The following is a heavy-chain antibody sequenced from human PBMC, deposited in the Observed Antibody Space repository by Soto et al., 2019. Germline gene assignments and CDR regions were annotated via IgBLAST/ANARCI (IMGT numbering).Heavy chain of an antibody. J-gene: IGHJ5*02. CDR1: GGTFSSYA. V-gene: IGHV1-69*01. CDR2: IIPIFGTA. CDR3: ARDHRYDFWSGYRRFDP. D-gene: IGHD3-3*01. Sequence: QVQLVQSGAEVQKPGSSVKVSCKASGGTFSSYAISWVRQAPGQGLEWMGGIIPIFGTANYAQKFQGRVTITADESTSTAYMELSSLRSEDTAVYYCARDHRYDFWSGYRRFDPWGQGTLVTVSS.